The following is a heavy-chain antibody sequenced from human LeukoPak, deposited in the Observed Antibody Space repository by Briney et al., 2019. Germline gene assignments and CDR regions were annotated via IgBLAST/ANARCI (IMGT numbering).Heavy chain of an antibody. D-gene: IGHD6-19*01. V-gene: IGHV3-7*01. CDR1: EFTFSNYW. CDR2: TNQDGSMN. Sequence: GGSLRLSCAASEFTFSNYWMSWVRQAPGKGLERVAHTNQDGSMNYYVDSVRGRFTISRDNAKNSLYLQMNSLRAEDTAVYYCATTVAGYPDDYLDYWGQGTLVTVSS. J-gene: IGHJ4*02. CDR3: ATTVAGYPDDYLDY.